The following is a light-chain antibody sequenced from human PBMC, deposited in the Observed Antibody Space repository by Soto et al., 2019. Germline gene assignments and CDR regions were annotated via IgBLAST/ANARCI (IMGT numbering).Light chain of an antibody. V-gene: IGKV3-15*01. CDR1: QIVSTN. J-gene: IGKJ2*01. CDR3: QQYNDWPPMYA. Sequence: EMVMTQSPATLSVSPGERATLSCRASQIVSTNVAWYQQKAGQAPRLLINDSSTRATGIPARFSGSGSGTEFTLTISSLQSEDFAVYYCQQYNDWPPMYAFGQGTKREIK. CDR2: DSS.